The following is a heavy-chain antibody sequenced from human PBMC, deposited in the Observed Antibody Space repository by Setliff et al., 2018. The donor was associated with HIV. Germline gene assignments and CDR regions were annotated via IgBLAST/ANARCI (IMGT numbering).Heavy chain of an antibody. CDR1: GYTFTSYD. CDR2: INPGGGNT. Sequence: ASVKVSCKASGYTFTSYDIHWVRQAPGQGLEWLAVINPGGGNTNYAQKFQGRVTVTRNSSISTAYMELSSLRSEDTAVYYCTRNTWGWFDPWGQGTLVTVSS. D-gene: IGHD7-27*01. J-gene: IGHJ5*02. CDR3: TRNTWGWFDP. V-gene: IGHV1-8*02.